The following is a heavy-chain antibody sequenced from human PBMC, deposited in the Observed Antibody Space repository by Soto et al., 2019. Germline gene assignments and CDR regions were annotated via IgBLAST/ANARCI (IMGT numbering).Heavy chain of an antibody. D-gene: IGHD6-13*01. CDR2: ISSSSSYI. CDR1: GFTFSSYS. CDR3: ARDLAAADQYNWFDP. J-gene: IGHJ5*02. Sequence: GGSLRLSCAASGFTFSSYSMNWVRQAPGKGLEWVSSISSSSSYIYYADSVKGRFTISRDNAKNSLYLQMNSLRAEDTAVYYCARDLAAADQYNWFDPWGQGTLVTVSS. V-gene: IGHV3-21*01.